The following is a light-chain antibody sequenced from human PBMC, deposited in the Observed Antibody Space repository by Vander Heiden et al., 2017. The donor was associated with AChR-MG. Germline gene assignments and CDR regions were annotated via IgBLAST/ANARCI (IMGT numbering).Light chain of an antibody. CDR2: LGS. CDR1: LSLLHSNGKNY. CDR3: MQGVQTPFT. V-gene: IGKV2-28*01. J-gene: IGKJ3*01. Sequence: DIVMTQSPLSLPVSPGEPASISCRSSLSLLHSNGKNYLDWYLRKPGQSPQLLIYLGSNRASGVPDRFSGSGSGTYFTLKISRVEAEDVGVYYCMQGVQTPFTFGPGTKVAIK.